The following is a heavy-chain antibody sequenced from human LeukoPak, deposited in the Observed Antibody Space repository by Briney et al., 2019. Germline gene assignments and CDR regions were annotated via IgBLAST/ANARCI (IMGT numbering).Heavy chain of an antibody. CDR3: ARRRKDLNWFDP. CDR1: GDFISSSDYY. Sequence: SETLSLTCSVSGDFISSSDYYWGWIRQPPGKGLEWIALINYSGRTFYNPSLKSRVTISVDMSKNQFSLNLNSVTAAGTAVYYCARRRKDLNWFDPWGQGTLVTVSS. J-gene: IGHJ5*02. V-gene: IGHV4-39*01. CDR2: INYSGRT.